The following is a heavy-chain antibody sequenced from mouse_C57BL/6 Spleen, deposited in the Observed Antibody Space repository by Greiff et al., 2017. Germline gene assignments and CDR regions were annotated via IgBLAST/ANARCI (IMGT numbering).Heavy chain of an antibody. CDR2: IDPSDSYT. V-gene: IGHV1-59*01. D-gene: IGHD3-3*01. CDR3: ARWLGYYFDY. CDR1: GYTFTSYW. J-gene: IGHJ2*01. Sequence: QVQLQQPGAELVRPGTSVKLSCKASGYTFTSYWMHWVKQRPGQGLEWIGVIDPSDSYTTYNQKFKGKATLTVDTSSSTAYMQLSSLTSEDSAIYYCARWLGYYFDYWGQGTTLTVSS.